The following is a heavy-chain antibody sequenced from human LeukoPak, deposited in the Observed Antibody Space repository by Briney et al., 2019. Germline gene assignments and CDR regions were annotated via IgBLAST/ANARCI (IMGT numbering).Heavy chain of an antibody. CDR2: IIPSDGFT. V-gene: IGHV1-46*01. Sequence: GASVKVSCKASGGTFSSYAISWVRQAPGQGLEWMGMIIPSDGFTSYAQKFQGRVTMTRDMSTSTVYMELRSLRSDDTAVYYCARDLKRGYSSGRYSWGTGSSNDYWGQGTLVTVSS. D-gene: IGHD6-19*01. J-gene: IGHJ4*02. CDR1: GGTFSSYA. CDR3: ARDLKRGYSSGRYSWGTGSSNDY.